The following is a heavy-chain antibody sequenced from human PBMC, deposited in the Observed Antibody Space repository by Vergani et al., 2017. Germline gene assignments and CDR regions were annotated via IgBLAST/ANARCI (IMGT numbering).Heavy chain of an antibody. CDR1: GGTFSSYA. CDR2: IIPIFGTA. Sequence: QVQLVQSGAEVKKPGSSVKVSCKASGGTFSSYAISWVRQAPGQGLEWMGGIIPIFGTANYAQKFQGRVTITADESTSTAYMELSSLRSEDTAVYYCAKEWADRYNWNDRGGXFDPWGQGTLVTVSS. V-gene: IGHV1-69*01. J-gene: IGHJ5*02. CDR3: AKEWADRYNWNDRGGXFDP. D-gene: IGHD1-1*01.